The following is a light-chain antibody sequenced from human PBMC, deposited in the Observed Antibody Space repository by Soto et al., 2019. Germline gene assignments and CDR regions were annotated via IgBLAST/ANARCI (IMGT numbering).Light chain of an antibody. V-gene: IGLV2-8*01. CDR1: SSDVGGYNY. CDR3: CSHAGDNTYV. Sequence: QSALTQPPSASGSPGQSVTISCTGTSSDVGGYNYVSWYQQHPGKAPKLMIYEVTKRPSGVPDRFSGSKSGNTASLTVSGLQAEDEADYFCCSHAGDNTYVFGTGTKVPVL. CDR2: EVT. J-gene: IGLJ1*01.